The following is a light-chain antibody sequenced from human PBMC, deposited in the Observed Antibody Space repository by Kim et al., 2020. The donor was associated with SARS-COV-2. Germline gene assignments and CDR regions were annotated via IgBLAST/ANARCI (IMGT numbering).Light chain of an antibody. CDR1: QGISSY. CDR2: AAT. Sequence: DIQMTQSPSSLSASVGDGVTISCRASQGISSYLAWYQQKPGEPPKLLIYAATTLQFGVSTRFSGSGSGTDFTLTISDLQPEDVATYSCQKYNTAPWTFGHGTKVEI. J-gene: IGKJ1*01. CDR3: QKYNTAPWT. V-gene: IGKV1-27*01.